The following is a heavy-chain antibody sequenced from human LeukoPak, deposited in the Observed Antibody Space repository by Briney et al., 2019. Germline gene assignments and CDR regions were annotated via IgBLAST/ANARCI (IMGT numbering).Heavy chain of an antibody. CDR3: ARGSHYHDSSEGYDY. Sequence: ASVKVSCKASGYTFTVYYMHWVRQAPGQGLEWIGWINPNSGGTNYAQKFQGRVNMTRDTSISTAYMEVSRLRSDDTAVYYCARGSHYHDSSEGYDYWGQGTLVTVSS. J-gene: IGHJ4*02. CDR2: INPNSGGT. CDR1: GYTFTVYY. V-gene: IGHV1-2*02. D-gene: IGHD3-22*01.